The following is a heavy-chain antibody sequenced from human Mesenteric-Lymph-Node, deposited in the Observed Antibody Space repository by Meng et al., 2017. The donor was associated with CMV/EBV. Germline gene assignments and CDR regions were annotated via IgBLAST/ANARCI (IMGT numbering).Heavy chain of an antibody. Sequence: SCAASGFTFSSYWMSWVRQAPGKGLEWVANIKQDGSEKYYVDSVKGRFTISRDNSKNTLYLQMNSLRAEDSAVYYCAREEWELPYFDYWGQGTLVTVSS. CDR2: IKQDGSEK. J-gene: IGHJ4*02. CDR3: AREEWELPYFDY. V-gene: IGHV3-7*01. D-gene: IGHD1-26*01. CDR1: GFTFSSYW.